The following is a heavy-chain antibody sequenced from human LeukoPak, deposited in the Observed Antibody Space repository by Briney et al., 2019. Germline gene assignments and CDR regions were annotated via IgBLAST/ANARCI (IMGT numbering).Heavy chain of an antibody. CDR2: ISGSGGNT. CDR1: GFTFDDYT. D-gene: IGHD3-16*02. CDR3: ARGRGGRWYFDY. Sequence: PGGSLRLSCAASGFTFDDYTMHWVRQAPGKGLEWVSAISGSGGNTYYADSVKGRFTISRDNSKNTLYLQMNSLRAEDAAVYYCARGRGGRWYFDYWGQGTLVTVSS. J-gene: IGHJ4*02. V-gene: IGHV3-23*01.